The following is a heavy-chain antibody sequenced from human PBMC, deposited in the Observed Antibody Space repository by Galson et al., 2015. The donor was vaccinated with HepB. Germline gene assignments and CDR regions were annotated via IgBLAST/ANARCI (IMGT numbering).Heavy chain of an antibody. V-gene: IGHV4-30-4*01. CDR2: INYRGST. CDR3: ARAPGYCTSGNCYWDLDY. J-gene: IGHJ4*02. CDR1: GGSISSGDYY. D-gene: IGHD2-2*01. Sequence: TLSLTCSVSGGSISSGDYYWSWIRQPPGKGLEYIGYINYRGSTYYNPSLKSRLTISVDTSKNQFSLKLSFVTAADTAVYYCARAPGYCTSGNCYWDLDYWGQGTLVTVSS.